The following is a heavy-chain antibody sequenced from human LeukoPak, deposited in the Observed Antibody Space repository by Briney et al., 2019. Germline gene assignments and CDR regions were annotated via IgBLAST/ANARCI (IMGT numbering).Heavy chain of an antibody. V-gene: IGHV1-2*02. D-gene: IGHD6-13*01. CDR3: ARTVWAAAAGFDP. J-gene: IGHJ5*02. CDR1: GYTFTGYY. Sequence: ASVNVSCKASGYTFTGYYMHWVRQAPGQGLEWMGWINPNSGGTNYAQKFQGRVTMTRDTSISTAYMELSRLRSDDTAVYYCARTVWAAAAGFDPWGQGTLVTVSS. CDR2: INPNSGGT.